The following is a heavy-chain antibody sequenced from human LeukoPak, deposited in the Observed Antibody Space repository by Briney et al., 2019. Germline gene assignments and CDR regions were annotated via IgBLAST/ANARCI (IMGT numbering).Heavy chain of an antibody. D-gene: IGHD2-2*01. CDR1: GYNFGIFG. Sequence: ASVKVSCKASGYNFGIFGISWVRQAPGQGLEWMGWISATNGNTKYAQRVQGRVTMTTETSTSTAYMELRSLRSDDTALYYCARVGVVVPSAWFDPWGQGTLVTVSS. CDR2: ISATNGNT. J-gene: IGHJ5*02. CDR3: ARVGVVVPSAWFDP. V-gene: IGHV1-18*01.